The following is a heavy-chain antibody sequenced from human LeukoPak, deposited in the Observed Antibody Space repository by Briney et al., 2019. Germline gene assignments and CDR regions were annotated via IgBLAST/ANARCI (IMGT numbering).Heavy chain of an antibody. D-gene: IGHD4-17*01. V-gene: IGHV3-66*02. CDR1: GFTVSSNY. CDR3: ARKAHGDYEVFDY. Sequence: GGSLRLSCAASGFTVSSNYMSWVRQAPGKGLEWVSVIYSGGSTYYADSVKGRFTISRDNSKNTLYLRMNSLRAEDTAVYYCARKAHGDYEVFDYWGQGTLVTVSS. CDR2: IYSGGST. J-gene: IGHJ4*02.